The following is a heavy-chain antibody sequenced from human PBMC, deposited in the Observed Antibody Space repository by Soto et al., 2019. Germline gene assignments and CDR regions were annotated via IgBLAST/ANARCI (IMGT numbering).Heavy chain of an antibody. CDR1: GFTFSSYA. Sequence: QVQLVESGGGVVQPGRSLRLSCAASGFTFSSYAMHWVHQAPGKGLEWVAVISYDGSNKYYADSVKGRFTISRDNSKNTLYLQMNSLRAEDTAVYYCARVGPGYWGQGTLVTVSS. V-gene: IGHV3-30-3*01. CDR3: ARVGPGY. J-gene: IGHJ4*02. CDR2: ISYDGSNK.